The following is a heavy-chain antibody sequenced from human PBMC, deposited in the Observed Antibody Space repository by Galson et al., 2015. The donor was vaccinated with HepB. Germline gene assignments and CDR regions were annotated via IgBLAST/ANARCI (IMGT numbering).Heavy chain of an antibody. CDR2: IYPGDSDT. D-gene: IGHD3-16*02. CDR3: ARNTFGGVIVPTNAFDI. V-gene: IGHV5-51*03. CDR1: GYSFTSYW. J-gene: IGHJ3*02. Sequence: PGESLKISCKGSGYSFTSYWIGWVRQMPGKGLEWMGIIYPGDSDTRYSPSFQGQVTISADKSISTAYLQWSSLKASDTAMYYCARNTFGGVIVPTNAFDIWGQGTMVTVSS.